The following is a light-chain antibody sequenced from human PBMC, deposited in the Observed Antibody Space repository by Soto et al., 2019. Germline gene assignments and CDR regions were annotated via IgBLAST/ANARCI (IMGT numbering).Light chain of an antibody. CDR1: SSDVGAYNY. Sequence: QSALTQPPSASGSPGQSVTISCTGTSSDVGAYNYVSWYQQHPGKAPKVMIYEVSKRPSGVPDRFSGPKSGNTASLTVSGLQAEDEAEYYCSSYAGTNRVFGTGTKLTVL. V-gene: IGLV2-8*01. CDR2: EVS. CDR3: SSYAGTNRV. J-gene: IGLJ1*01.